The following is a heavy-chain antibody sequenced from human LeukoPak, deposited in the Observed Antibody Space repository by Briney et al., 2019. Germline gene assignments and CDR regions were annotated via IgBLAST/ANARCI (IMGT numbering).Heavy chain of an antibody. V-gene: IGHV3-21*04. CDR1: GFTFSSYS. CDR2: ISGSSSYI. D-gene: IGHD7-27*01. J-gene: IGHJ4*02. Sequence: GGSLRLSCAASGFTFSSYSMNWVRQAPGKGLEWVSSISGSSSYIYYADSVKGRFTISRDNAKNSLYLQMNSLRAEDTALYYCAKSLSWGFDSWGQGTLVTVSS. CDR3: AKSLSWGFDS.